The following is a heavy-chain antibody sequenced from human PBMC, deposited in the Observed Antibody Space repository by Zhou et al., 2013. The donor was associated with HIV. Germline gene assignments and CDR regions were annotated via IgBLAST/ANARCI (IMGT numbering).Heavy chain of an antibody. J-gene: IGHJ4*02. CDR1: GYTFSAYY. D-gene: IGHD6-13*01. CDR3: ARDARFSSSWYDPYFDY. Sequence: QGHLVQSGAEVKNPGASVKVSCKASGYTFSAYYMHWVRQAPGQGLEWMGWINPNSGGTNYAQKFQGRVTMTRDTSISTAYMELSRLRSDDTAVYYCARDARFSSSWYDPYFDYWGQGTLVTVSS. CDR2: INPNSGGT. V-gene: IGHV1-2*02.